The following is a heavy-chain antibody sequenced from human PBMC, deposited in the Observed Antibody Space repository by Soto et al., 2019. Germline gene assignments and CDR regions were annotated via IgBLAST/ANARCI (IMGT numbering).Heavy chain of an antibody. CDR2: INPNSGGT. D-gene: IGHD3-3*01. Sequence: ASVKVSCKASGYTFTCYYMHWVRQAPGQGLEWMGWINPNSGGTNYAQKFQGWVTMTRDTSISTAYMELSRLRSDDTAVYYCARSELYDFWSGYYKEPGLFRRKYGMVVWGQGTTVTVSS. CDR3: ARSELYDFWSGYYKEPGLFRRKYGMVV. CDR1: GYTFTCYY. V-gene: IGHV1-2*04. J-gene: IGHJ6*02.